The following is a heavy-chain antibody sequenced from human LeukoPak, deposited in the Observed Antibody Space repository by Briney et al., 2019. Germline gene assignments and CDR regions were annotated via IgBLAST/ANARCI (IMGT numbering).Heavy chain of an antibody. CDR1: DDSITMYY. CDR3: ARGRVSSSTWYSTYYYYFYMDV. CDR2: VDHTGST. V-gene: IGHV4-59*01. Sequence: SETLSLTCSVSDDSITMYYGTWIRQPPGEGLELIGYVDHTGSTNFNPTLNGRVSISRDTSRNLFSLRLRSVTAADTAVYFCARGRVSSSTWYSTYYYYFYMDVWGKGTTVTVSS. J-gene: IGHJ6*03. D-gene: IGHD4-11*01.